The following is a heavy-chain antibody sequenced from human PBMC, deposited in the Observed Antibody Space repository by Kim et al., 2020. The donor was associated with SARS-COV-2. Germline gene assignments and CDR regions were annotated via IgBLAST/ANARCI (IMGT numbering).Heavy chain of an antibody. CDR3: ARGNYHGMDV. Sequence: GGSLRLSCAASGFTFNNYYMHWVRQAPGKGLVWVSRINSDGSNTVYADSVKGRFTFSRDNARNTLLLQMNSLRADDTAVYYCARGNYHGMDVWGQGTTVTVYS. J-gene: IGHJ6*02. CDR2: INSDGSNT. V-gene: IGHV3-74*01. CDR1: GFTFNNYY.